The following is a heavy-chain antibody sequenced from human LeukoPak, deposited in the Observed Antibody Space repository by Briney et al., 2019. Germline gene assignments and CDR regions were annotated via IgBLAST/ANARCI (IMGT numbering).Heavy chain of an antibody. CDR2: IRYDGSTK. CDR3: AKDVTSYYYYMDV. D-gene: IGHD2-21*02. Sequence: PGGSLRLSCAASEFTFSNYGMHWVRQAPGKGLDWVGFIRYDGSTKYYADSVKGRFTLSRDNSKNTLYLQMNSLRAEDTAVYYCAKDVTSYYYYMDVWGKGTTVTISS. V-gene: IGHV3-30*02. J-gene: IGHJ6*03. CDR1: EFTFSNYG.